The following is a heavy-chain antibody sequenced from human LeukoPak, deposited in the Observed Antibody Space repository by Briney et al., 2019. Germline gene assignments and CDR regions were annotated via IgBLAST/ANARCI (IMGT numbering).Heavy chain of an antibody. D-gene: IGHD1-26*01. J-gene: IGHJ4*02. CDR1: GGTFSSYA. CDR2: IIPIFGTA. Sequence: SVKVSCKASGGTFSSYAISWVRQAPGQGLEWMGGIIPIFGTANYAQKFQGRVTITTDESTSTAYMELSSLRSEDTAVYYCARDPSSGSYPGGDYWGQGTLVTVSS. V-gene: IGHV1-69*05. CDR3: ARDPSSGSYPGGDY.